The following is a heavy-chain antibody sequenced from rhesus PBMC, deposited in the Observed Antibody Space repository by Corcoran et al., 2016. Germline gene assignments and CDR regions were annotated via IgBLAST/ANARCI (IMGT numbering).Heavy chain of an antibody. CDR3: ARYNWNYGYFDY. Sequence: QVTLKESGPALVKPTQTLTLTCTFSGFSLTTSGMGVGWIRQPPGKALEWLALIYLDEYKRYSTSLKSRITISKDTSKNQVVLTMTNMDPVDTSTYYCARYNWNYGYFDYWGQGVLVTVSS. CDR1: GFSLTTSGMG. J-gene: IGHJ4*01. V-gene: IGHV2-174*01. D-gene: IGHD1-26*01. CDR2: IYLDEYK.